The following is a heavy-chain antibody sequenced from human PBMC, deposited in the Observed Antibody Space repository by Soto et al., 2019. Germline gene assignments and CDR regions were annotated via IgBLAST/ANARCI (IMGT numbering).Heavy chain of an antibody. CDR2: IDWDDDK. J-gene: IGHJ6*02. CDR1: GFSLSTSGMC. V-gene: IGHV2-70*01. D-gene: IGHD6-6*01. CDR3: ARDLSSSGLHGMDV. Sequence: QSGPTLVNPTQTLTLTCTFSGFSLSTSGMCVSWIRQPPGKALEWLALIDWDDDKYYSTSLKTRLTISKDTSKNQVVLTMTNMDPVDTATYYCARDLSSSGLHGMDVWGQGTTVTVSS.